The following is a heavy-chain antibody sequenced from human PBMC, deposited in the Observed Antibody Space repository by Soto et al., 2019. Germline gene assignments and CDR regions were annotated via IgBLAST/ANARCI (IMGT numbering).Heavy chain of an antibody. J-gene: IGHJ4*02. Sequence: QLQLQESGPGLVKPSETLSLTCTVSGGSISSNIYYWVWIRQPPGKGLEWIGNIHYSGSTYYDSSLKSRVTISLDTSKNQFSLKLSSVTAADPAVYYCASQHYYDSSGYYVGYWGQGTLVIVSS. CDR2: IHYSGST. CDR3: ASQHYYDSSGYYVGY. D-gene: IGHD3-22*01. V-gene: IGHV4-39*01. CDR1: GGSISSNIYY.